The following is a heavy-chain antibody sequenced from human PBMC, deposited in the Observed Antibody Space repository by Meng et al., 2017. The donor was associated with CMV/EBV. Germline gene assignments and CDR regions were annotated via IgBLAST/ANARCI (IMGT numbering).Heavy chain of an antibody. CDR1: GGTFSSYA. J-gene: IGHJ4*02. CDR2: IIPILGTA. D-gene: IGHD2-15*01. V-gene: IGHV1-69*12. Sequence: QGQLVQVGGEVKKPGPSVKVACKASGGTFSSYAISWVRQAPGQGLEWMGGIIPILGTANDAQKFQGRVTITADESTSTAYMELSSLRSEDTAVYYCARNQPSRGWSHEDYWGQGTLVTVSS. CDR3: ARNQPSRGWSHEDY.